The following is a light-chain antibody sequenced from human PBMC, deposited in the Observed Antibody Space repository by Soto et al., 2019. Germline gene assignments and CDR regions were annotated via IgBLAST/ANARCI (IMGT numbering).Light chain of an antibody. CDR3: QQYHDWPPIT. J-gene: IGKJ3*01. CDR2: GAS. V-gene: IGKV3-15*01. Sequence: EVVMTQSPATLSLSPGESATLSCRASQSGSSDLAWYQQKPGQAPRLLIYGASTRATDIPPTFNGGGSGTESTLTISSVQSEDFAICYCQQYHDWPPITFGPGTRVD. CDR1: QSGSSD.